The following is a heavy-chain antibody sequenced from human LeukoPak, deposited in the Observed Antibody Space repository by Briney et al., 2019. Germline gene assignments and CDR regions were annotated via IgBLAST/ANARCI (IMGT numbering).Heavy chain of an antibody. Sequence: ASVKVSCRASGYTFTSYGISWVRQAPGQGLEWMGWISAYNGNTNYAQKLQGRVTMTTDTSTSTAYMELRSLRSDDTGVYYCARPAYDFWSGYPPRAYYYYYMDVWGKGTTVTVSS. CDR3: ARPAYDFWSGYPPRAYYYYYMDV. V-gene: IGHV1-18*01. CDR2: ISAYNGNT. CDR1: GYTFTSYG. J-gene: IGHJ6*03. D-gene: IGHD3-3*01.